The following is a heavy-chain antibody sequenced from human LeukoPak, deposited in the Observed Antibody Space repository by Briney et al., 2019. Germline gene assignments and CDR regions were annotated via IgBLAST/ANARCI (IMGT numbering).Heavy chain of an antibody. CDR1: GGSISSYY. CDR2: IYYSGST. J-gene: IGHJ3*02. CDR3: ARDSNPYYYDSSGYYWSPGRAFDI. Sequence: SETLSLTCTVSGGSISSYYWSWIRQPPGKGLEWIGYIYYSGSTNYNPSLKSRLTISVDTSKNQFSLKLSSVTAADTAVYYCARDSNPYYYDSSGYYWSPGRAFDIWGQGTMVTVSS. V-gene: IGHV4-59*01. D-gene: IGHD3-22*01.